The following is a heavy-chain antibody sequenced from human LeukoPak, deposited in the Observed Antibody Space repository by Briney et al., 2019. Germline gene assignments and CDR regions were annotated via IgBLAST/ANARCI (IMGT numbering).Heavy chain of an antibody. D-gene: IGHD3-3*02. Sequence: SETLSLTCAVYGGSFSGYYWSWIRQPPGKGLEWIGEINHSGSTNYNPSLKSRVTISVDTSKNQFSLKLSSVTAADTAVYYCARASFLEWLLYPKYHWFDTSGQGKLVTVSS. V-gene: IGHV4-34*01. CDR1: GGSFSGYY. CDR3: ARASFLEWLLYPKYHWFDT. CDR2: INHSGST. J-gene: IGHJ5*02.